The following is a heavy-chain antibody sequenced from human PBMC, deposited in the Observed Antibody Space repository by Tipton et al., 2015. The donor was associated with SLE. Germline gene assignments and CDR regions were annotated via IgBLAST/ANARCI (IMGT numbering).Heavy chain of an antibody. Sequence: TLSLTCTVSGGSISSGSYYWSWIRQPAGKGLEWIGRIYTSGSTNYNPSLKSRVTMSVDTSKNQFSLKVGSVTAADTAVYYCARGSVVTSYTTPIDYWGQGTQATVSS. CDR3: ARGSVVTSYTTPIDY. CDR2: IYTSGST. CDR1: GGSISSGSYY. V-gene: IGHV4-61*02. J-gene: IGHJ4*02. D-gene: IGHD2-21*02.